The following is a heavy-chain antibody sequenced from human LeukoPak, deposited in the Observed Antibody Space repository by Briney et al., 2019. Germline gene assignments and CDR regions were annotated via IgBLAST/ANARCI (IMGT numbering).Heavy chain of an antibody. D-gene: IGHD6-19*01. CDR2: MNPNSGNT. V-gene: IGHV1-8*02. J-gene: IGHJ4*02. CDR1: GYTFTGYY. Sequence: ASVKVSCKASGYTFTGYYMHWVRQATGQGLEWMGWMNPNSGNTGYAQKFQGRVTMTRNTSISTAYMELSSLRSEDTAVYYCATPAGPAGIAVAGPLALDYWGQGTLVTVSS. CDR3: ATPAGPAGIAVAGPLALDY.